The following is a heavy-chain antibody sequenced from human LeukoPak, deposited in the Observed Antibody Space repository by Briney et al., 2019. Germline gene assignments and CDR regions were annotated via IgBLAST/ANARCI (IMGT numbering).Heavy chain of an antibody. V-gene: IGHV6-1*01. CDR3: ARVEQWLANDHHKPFDY. CDR1: GDSFSSNSAA. Sequence: SQTLSLTCALSGDSFSSNSAAWDWVRQSPWRGLEWLGRTYYRSKWYNDYAVSVKSRITITPDTSKNQFSLQLNSVTPEDTAVYYCARVEQWLANDHHKPFDYWGQGTLVTVSS. J-gene: IGHJ4*02. D-gene: IGHD6-19*01. CDR2: TYYRSKWYN.